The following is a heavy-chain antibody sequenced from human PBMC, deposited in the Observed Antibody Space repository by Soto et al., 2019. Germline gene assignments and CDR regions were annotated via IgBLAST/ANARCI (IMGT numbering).Heavy chain of an antibody. CDR3: ARDPYYDILTGYYLPFDY. CDR2: ISAYNGNT. Sequence: QVQLVQSGAEVKKPGASVKVSCKASGYTFTSYGISWVRQAPGQGLEWMGWISAYNGNTNYAQKLQGRVTMTTDTXTXTXXMELRSLRSDDTAVYYCARDPYYDILTGYYLPFDYWGQGTLVTVSS. D-gene: IGHD3-9*01. J-gene: IGHJ4*02. CDR1: GYTFTSYG. V-gene: IGHV1-18*01.